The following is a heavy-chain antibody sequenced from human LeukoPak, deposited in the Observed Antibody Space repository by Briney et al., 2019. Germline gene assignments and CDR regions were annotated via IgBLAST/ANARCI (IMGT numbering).Heavy chain of an antibody. V-gene: IGHV4-59*13. CDR3: ARGTVGALGYHFDY. CDR1: GGSIRSYY. D-gene: IGHD1-26*01. J-gene: IGHJ4*02. CDR2: IYYIGST. Sequence: SETLSLTYSVSGGSIRSYYWSWMRGPPRKGREDMGYIYYIGSTTYNPSLKSRVTISVDTSKNQSSLKLDDVTAADTAVYYCARGTVGALGYHFDYWGQGTLVTVSS.